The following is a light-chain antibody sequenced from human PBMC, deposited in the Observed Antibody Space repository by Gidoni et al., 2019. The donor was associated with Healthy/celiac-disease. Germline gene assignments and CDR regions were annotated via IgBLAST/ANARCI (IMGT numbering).Light chain of an antibody. Sequence: VALGQTVRITCQGDSLRSYYASWYQQKPGQAPVLVIYGKNNRPSGIPDRFSGSSSGNTASLTITGAQAEDEADYYCNARDSSGNHVVFGGGTKLTVL. J-gene: IGLJ2*01. V-gene: IGLV3-19*01. CDR3: NARDSSGNHVV. CDR1: SLRSYY. CDR2: GKN.